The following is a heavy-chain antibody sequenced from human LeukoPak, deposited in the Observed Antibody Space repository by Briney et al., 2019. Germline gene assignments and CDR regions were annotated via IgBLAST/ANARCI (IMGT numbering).Heavy chain of an antibody. CDR2: IKTDGSST. V-gene: IGHV3-74*01. Sequence: PGGSLRLSCTASRFDFSMSWMQWVRQAPEEGLVWVSRIKTDGSSTSYADSVKGRFTVSRDNAKNMLFLQMSSLKAEDTAVYYCAREVAGGNDYWGQGTLVTVS. CDR1: RFDFSMSW. D-gene: IGHD5-12*01. CDR3: AREVAGGNDY. J-gene: IGHJ4*02.